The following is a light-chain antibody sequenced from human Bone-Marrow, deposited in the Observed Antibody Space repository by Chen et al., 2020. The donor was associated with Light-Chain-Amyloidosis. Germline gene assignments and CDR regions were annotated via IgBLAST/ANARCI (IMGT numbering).Light chain of an antibody. CDR3: SSYTSSSTRV. V-gene: IGLV2-14*03. Sequence: QFAVTPSASVSGSPGQSITILCSGTRSDVGGYNYVSWYQQHPGKAPKLMIYDVSNRPSGVSKRFSDSKSGNTASLTISGLQAEDEADYYCSSYTSSSTRVFGGGTKLTVL. CDR2: DVS. J-gene: IGLJ3*02. CDR1: RSDVGGYNY.